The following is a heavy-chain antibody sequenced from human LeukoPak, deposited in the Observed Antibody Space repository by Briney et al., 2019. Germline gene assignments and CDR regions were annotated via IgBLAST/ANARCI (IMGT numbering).Heavy chain of an antibody. Sequence: SETLSLTCTVSGGSISSSSYYWGWIRQPPGKGLEWIGSIYYSGSTYYNPSLKSRVTISVDTSKNQFSLKLSSVTAADTAVYYCARDWDVRGVIKGGYYYYGMDVWGQGTTVTVSS. CDR2: IYYSGST. CDR3: ARDWDVRGVIKGGYYYYGMDV. V-gene: IGHV4-39*07. J-gene: IGHJ6*02. CDR1: GGSISSSSYY. D-gene: IGHD3-10*01.